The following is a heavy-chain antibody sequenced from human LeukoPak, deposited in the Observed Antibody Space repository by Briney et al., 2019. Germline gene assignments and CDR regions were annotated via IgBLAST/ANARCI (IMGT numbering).Heavy chain of an antibody. CDR3: ASLKRGYSSKRDYYYMDV. CDR1: GGTFSSYA. V-gene: IGHV1-69*06. J-gene: IGHJ6*03. D-gene: IGHD5-18*01. Sequence: ASVKVSCKASGGTFSSYAISWVRQAPGQGLEWMGGIIPIFGTANYAQKFQGRVTITADKSTSTAYMELSSLRSEDTAVYYCASLKRGYSSKRDYYYMDVWGKGTTATVSS. CDR2: IIPIFGTA.